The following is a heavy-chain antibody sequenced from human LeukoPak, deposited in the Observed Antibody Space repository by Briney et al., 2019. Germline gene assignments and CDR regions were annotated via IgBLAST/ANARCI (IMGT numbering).Heavy chain of an antibody. CDR1: GYTFTSYD. D-gene: IGHD6-13*01. Sequence: GPVKVSCKASGYTFTSYDINWVRQATGQGLEWMGWMNPNSGNTGYAQKLQGRVTMTTHTSTSTAYMELRSLRSDDTAVYYCARDSSSWYQEDAFDIWGQGTMVTVSS. J-gene: IGHJ3*02. CDR2: MNPNSGNT. CDR3: ARDSSSWYQEDAFDI. V-gene: IGHV1-8*02.